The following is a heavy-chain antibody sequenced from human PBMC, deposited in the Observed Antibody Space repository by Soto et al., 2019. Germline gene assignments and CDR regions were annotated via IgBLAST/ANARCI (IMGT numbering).Heavy chain of an antibody. CDR1: GFTFSSYG. V-gene: IGHV3-30*18. CDR3: AKDSDFWSGYLDY. J-gene: IGHJ4*02. D-gene: IGHD3-3*01. Sequence: QVQLVESGGGVVQPGRSLRLSCAASGFTFSSYGMHWVRQAPGKWLEWVAVISYDGSNKYYADSVKGRFTISRDNSKNTLYLQMNSLRAEDTAVYYCAKDSDFWSGYLDYWGQGTLVTVSS. CDR2: ISYDGSNK.